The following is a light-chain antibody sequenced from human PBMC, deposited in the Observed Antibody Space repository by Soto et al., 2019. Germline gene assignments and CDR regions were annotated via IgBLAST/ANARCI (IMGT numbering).Light chain of an antibody. Sequence: QSVLTQPPSVSGAPGQRVTISCTGGSSNIGAGYDVQWYQQLPGTAPRLLIYGNNNRPSGVPERFSGSNSGTSASLAISGLQAEDELDYYCQSYDTGLGGYVFXTGTKVTVL. J-gene: IGLJ1*01. CDR3: QSYDTGLGGYV. V-gene: IGLV1-40*01. CDR2: GNN. CDR1: SSNIGAGYD.